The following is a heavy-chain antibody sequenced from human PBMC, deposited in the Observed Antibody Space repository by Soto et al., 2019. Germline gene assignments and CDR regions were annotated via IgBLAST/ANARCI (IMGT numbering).Heavy chain of an antibody. CDR2: ISAYNGNT. CDR1: GYTFTSYG. V-gene: IGHV1-18*01. D-gene: IGHD3-10*01. J-gene: IGHJ5*02. CDR3: ARDLRIQPMVWFDP. Sequence: ASVKVSCKASGYTFTSYGISWVRQAPGQGLEWMGWISAYNGNTNYAQKLQGRVTMTADTSTSTAYMELRSLRSDDTAVYYCARDLRIQPMVWFDPGGQGPLVTVSS.